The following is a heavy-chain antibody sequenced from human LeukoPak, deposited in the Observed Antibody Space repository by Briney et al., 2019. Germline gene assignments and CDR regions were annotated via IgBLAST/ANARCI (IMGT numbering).Heavy chain of an antibody. CDR3: ARGKEDSYGLIDAFDI. CDR2: IYYSGST. Sequence: SETLSLTCTVSGGSISSSSYYWGWIRQPPGKGLEWIGYIYYSGSTNYNPSLKSRVTISVDTSKNQFSLKLSSVTAADTAVYYCARGKEDSYGLIDAFDIWGQGTMVTVSS. D-gene: IGHD5-18*01. CDR1: GGSISSSSYY. V-gene: IGHV4-61*05. J-gene: IGHJ3*02.